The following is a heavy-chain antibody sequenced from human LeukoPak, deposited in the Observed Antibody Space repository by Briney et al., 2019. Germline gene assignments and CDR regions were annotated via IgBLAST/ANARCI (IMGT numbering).Heavy chain of an antibody. J-gene: IGHJ3*02. CDR1: GGSISRSSYN. V-gene: IGHV4-39*07. Sequence: TSETLSLTCTVSGGSISRSSYNWGWIRQPPGKGLEWIGSVDYSGSTYYNPSLKSRVTISVDTSKNQFSLKLSSVTAADTAVYYCARSGYSYGADAFDIWGQGTMVTVSS. D-gene: IGHD5-18*01. CDR3: ARSGYSYGADAFDI. CDR2: VDYSGST.